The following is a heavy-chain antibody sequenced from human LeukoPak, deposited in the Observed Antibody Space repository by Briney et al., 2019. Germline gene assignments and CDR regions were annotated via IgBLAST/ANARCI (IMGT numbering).Heavy chain of an antibody. CDR1: GYTFTCYY. Sequence: ASVKLSFKSSGYTFTCYYMHWVWQAPGQGLEWMGWINPNSGGTNYAQTFHGRVTMTRDTSISTAYMELSRLRSDDTAVYYCARDCPSGRRQAGLDRGTIFGVAPYYYYYMDVWGKGTTVTVSS. V-gene: IGHV1-2*02. CDR3: ARDCPSGRRQAGLDRGTIFGVAPYYYYYMDV. D-gene: IGHD3-3*01. CDR2: INPNSGGT. J-gene: IGHJ6*03.